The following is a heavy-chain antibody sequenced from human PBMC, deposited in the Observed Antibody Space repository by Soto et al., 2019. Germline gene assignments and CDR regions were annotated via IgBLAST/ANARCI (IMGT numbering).Heavy chain of an antibody. CDR1: GFTFSSYE. D-gene: IGHD3-10*01. V-gene: IGHV3-48*03. CDR3: ARAPRNYYYYGMDV. J-gene: IGHJ6*02. Sequence: GGSLRLSCAASGFTFSSYEMNWVRQAPGKGLEWVSYISTSSSTRYYADSVKGRFTISRDNAKISLFLQMNSLRAEDTAVYYCARAPRNYYYYGMDVWGQGTTVTVSS. CDR2: ISTSSSTR.